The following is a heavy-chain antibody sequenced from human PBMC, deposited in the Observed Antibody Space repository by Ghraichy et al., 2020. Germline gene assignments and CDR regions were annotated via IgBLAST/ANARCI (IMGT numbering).Heavy chain of an antibody. Sequence: TLSLTCAVYGGSFTGYYWSWVRQTPEKGLEWIGEINHSGTTYHNPSLKTRVTLSVDSAKNQVSLRMTSVTAADTGVYYCARERSSGFVNWFDPWGQGTLVTVSS. J-gene: IGHJ5*02. D-gene: IGHD6-19*01. CDR3: ARERSSGFVNWFDP. CDR1: GGSFTGYY. CDR2: INHSGTT. V-gene: IGHV4-34*01.